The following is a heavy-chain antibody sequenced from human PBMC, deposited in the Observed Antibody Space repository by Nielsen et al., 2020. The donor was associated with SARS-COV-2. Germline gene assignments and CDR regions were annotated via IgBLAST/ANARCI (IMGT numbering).Heavy chain of an antibody. D-gene: IGHD3-10*01. V-gene: IGHV4-59*08. CDR1: GCSVSGYY. CDR3: ASHYYVSGFYYNIRWFDP. CDR2: IYYTGIT. Sequence: SETLSLTCAVSGCSVSGYYWSWIRQVPEKGLEWICYIYYTGITNYNPSLKGRVTISVDTSNNKFYLSLSSVTHADTAVYFCASHYYVSGFYYNIRWFDPWGQGTLVAVSS. J-gene: IGHJ5*02.